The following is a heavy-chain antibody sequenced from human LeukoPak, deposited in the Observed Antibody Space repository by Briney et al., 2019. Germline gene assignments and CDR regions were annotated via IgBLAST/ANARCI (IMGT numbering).Heavy chain of an antibody. Sequence: TSETLSLTCAVYGGSFSGYYCSLIRQPPGKGLEWLGEINHSVSTNYNPSLKSRSTISVDTSKNQCSCKLSSWTAADTGVYYCARRYGSGSYKWGQGTLVRVSS. V-gene: IGHV4-34*01. CDR2: INHSVST. CDR1: GGSFSGYY. J-gene: IGHJ4*02. D-gene: IGHD3-10*01. CDR3: ARRYGSGSYK.